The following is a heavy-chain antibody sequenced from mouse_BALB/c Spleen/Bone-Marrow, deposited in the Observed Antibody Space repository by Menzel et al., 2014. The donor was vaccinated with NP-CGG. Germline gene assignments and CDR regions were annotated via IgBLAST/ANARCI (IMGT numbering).Heavy chain of an antibody. CDR3: ARRAYGGSYGFAY. CDR2: INPSTGYT. CDR1: GYTFTSYW. V-gene: IGHV1-7*01. D-gene: IGHD1-1*01. J-gene: IGHJ3*01. Sequence: QVQLKESGAELAKPGASVKMSCKASGYTFTSYWMHWVKQRPGQGLEWIGYINPSTGYTEHNQKFKDKATLTADKSSSTAYMQLSSLTSEDSAVYYCARRAYGGSYGFAYWGQGTLVTVSA.